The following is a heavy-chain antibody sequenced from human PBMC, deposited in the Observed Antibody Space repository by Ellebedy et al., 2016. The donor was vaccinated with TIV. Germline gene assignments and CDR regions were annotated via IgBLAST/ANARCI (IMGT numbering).Heavy chain of an antibody. Sequence: SVKVSCXASGGTFSSYAISWVRQAPGQGLEWMGGIIPIFGTANYAQKFQGRVTITADESTSTAYMELSSLRSEDTAVYYCASLIVGAALLDYWGQGTLVTVSS. J-gene: IGHJ4*02. CDR3: ASLIVGAALLDY. V-gene: IGHV1-69*13. CDR2: IIPIFGTA. CDR1: GGTFSSYA. D-gene: IGHD1-26*01.